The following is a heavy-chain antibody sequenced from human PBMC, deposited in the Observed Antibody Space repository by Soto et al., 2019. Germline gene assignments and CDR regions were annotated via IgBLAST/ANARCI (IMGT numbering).Heavy chain of an antibody. CDR2: IYYSGST. Sequence: QLQLQESGPGLVKPSETLSLTCTVSGGSISSRSFHWGWIRQPPGKGLGWIGSIYYSGSTYYSPSLKSRVAVSVDTSKNQFSLRLSSVTAADTAVYYCARRERAAGTDWWFDPWGQGTLVTVSS. V-gene: IGHV4-39*01. D-gene: IGHD6-13*01. CDR1: GGSISSRSFH. CDR3: ARRERAAGTDWWFDP. J-gene: IGHJ5*02.